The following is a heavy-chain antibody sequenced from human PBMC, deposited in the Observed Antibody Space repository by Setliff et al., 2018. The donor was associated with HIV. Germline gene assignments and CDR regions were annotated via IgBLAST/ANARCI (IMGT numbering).Heavy chain of an antibody. Sequence: LSLTCAVYGGSFAASHWSWIRQAPGKGLEWVSSVSGNGIRAFDADSLKGRFTISRDNSENTLYLHMNLLRAEDTAVYYCAKDRVAVAGTGPEYFQHWGQGTLVTVSS. D-gene: IGHD6-19*01. CDR2: VSGNGIRA. J-gene: IGHJ1*01. CDR1: GGSFAAS. V-gene: IGHV3-23*01. CDR3: AKDRVAVAGTGPEYFQH.